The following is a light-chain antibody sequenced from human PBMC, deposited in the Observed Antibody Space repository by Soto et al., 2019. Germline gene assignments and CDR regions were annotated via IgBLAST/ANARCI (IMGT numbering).Light chain of an antibody. CDR3: HQRHSWPRT. CDR2: WAS. J-gene: IGKJ1*01. CDR1: PSISRN. V-gene: IGKV3D-15*01. Sequence: EIVMMQSSATLSVSPGERVSVSCMSSPSISRNLAWFQQKPGQAPRLLIYWASYRAAGVPARFSAWGSETDFTLTISDVQPEDFAVYYCHQRHSWPRTFGQGTKVDIK.